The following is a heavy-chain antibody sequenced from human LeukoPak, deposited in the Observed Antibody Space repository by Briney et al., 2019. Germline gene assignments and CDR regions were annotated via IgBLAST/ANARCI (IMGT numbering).Heavy chain of an antibody. CDR3: ARDRDSSRYPPYCNSTSCYTRRKNYYHYMDV. Sequence: ASVKVSCKASGYTFTSYYMHWVRQAPGQGLEWMGIINPSGGSTSYAQKFQGRVTMTRDMSTSTVYMELSSLRSEDTAVYYCARDRDSSRYPPYCNSTSCYTRRKNYYHYMDVWGKGTTVTVSS. J-gene: IGHJ6*03. CDR2: INPSGGST. D-gene: IGHD2-2*02. V-gene: IGHV1-46*01. CDR1: GYTFTSYY.